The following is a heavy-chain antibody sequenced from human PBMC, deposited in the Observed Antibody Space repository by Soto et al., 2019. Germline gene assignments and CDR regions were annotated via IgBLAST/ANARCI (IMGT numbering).Heavy chain of an antibody. CDR1: GLNCTSYG. J-gene: IGHJ4*02. CDR3: ARDARGVFLHY. Sequence: QGQLVPSAAEVKKRGASVEVSCDASGLNCTSYGISWVRQHPGQGIEWMGRISAYNGNTNYAQKLQGRVTMTRDTSTSTAYMELRSLRSDDTAVYYCARDARGVFLHYCGQGNLVTLCS. V-gene: IGHV1-18*01. CDR2: ISAYNGNT. D-gene: IGHD3-16*01.